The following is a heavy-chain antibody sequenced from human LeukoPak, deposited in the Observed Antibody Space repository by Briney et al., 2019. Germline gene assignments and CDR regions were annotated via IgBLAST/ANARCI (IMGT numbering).Heavy chain of an antibody. D-gene: IGHD2-2*01. V-gene: IGHV1-18*01. J-gene: IGHJ4*02. CDR3: ARMGSSSPREY. CDR1: GYIFSTYG. Sequence: ASVKVSCKTSGYIFSTYGINWVRQAPGQGLEWMGWISPYNGNTNYTEKLQGRVTLTTDTSTATVYMDLRNLRYDDTAVYFCARMGSSSPREYLGQGALVTVSS. CDR2: ISPYNGNT.